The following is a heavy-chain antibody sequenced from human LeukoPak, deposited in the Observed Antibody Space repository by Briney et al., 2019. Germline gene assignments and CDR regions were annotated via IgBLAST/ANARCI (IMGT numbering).Heavy chain of an antibody. J-gene: IGHJ4*02. Sequence: PGGSLRLSRAPSGFTFSCYTMNWVRQALGQGLEWVSTISDPHSGSQTHYADSVKGRFTISRDDSRNTVYLPMASLRAEDTAVYYWTTRLQHHFDYWGQGTQVTVSS. CDR1: GFTFSCYT. CDR3: TTRLQHHFDY. D-gene: IGHD2-15*01. CDR2: ISDPHSGSQT. V-gene: IGHV3-23*01.